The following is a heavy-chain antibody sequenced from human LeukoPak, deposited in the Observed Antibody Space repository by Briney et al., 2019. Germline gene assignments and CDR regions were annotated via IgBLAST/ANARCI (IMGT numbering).Heavy chain of an antibody. CDR1: GYSFTNYL. Sequence: GESLKISGKGSGYSFTNYLIGGGHQMPGKGLEWMRIIYLGDSDTRYSTSLQGWVTISADTSISTAYLQLSSLKASETAMYYCARLLGGYCSSTSCYVFWGPGTLVTVSS. V-gene: IGHV5-51*07. CDR3: ARLLGGYCSSTSCYVF. J-gene: IGHJ4*02. CDR2: IYLGDSDT. D-gene: IGHD2-2*01.